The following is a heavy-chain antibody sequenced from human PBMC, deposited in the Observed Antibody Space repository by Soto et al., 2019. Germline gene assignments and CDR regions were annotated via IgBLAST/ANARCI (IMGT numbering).Heavy chain of an antibody. D-gene: IGHD6-13*01. CDR3: ARRSLSAAAGSGNWFDT. J-gene: IGHJ5*02. CDR1: GYTFTGYY. CDR2: INPNSGGT. Sequence: ASVKVSCKASGYTFTGYYMHWVRQAPGQGLEWMGWINPNSGGTSYAQKFQGRVTMTRDTSISTAYMEVARLRSDDTAVYYCARRSLSAAAGSGNWFDTWGQGALVTVSS. V-gene: IGHV1-2*02.